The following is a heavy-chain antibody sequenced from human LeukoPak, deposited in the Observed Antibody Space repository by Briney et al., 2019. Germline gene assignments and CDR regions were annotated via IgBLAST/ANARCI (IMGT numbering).Heavy chain of an antibody. CDR1: GGSISSYY. CDR2: IYYSGST. CDR3: ARGLSGYSSSWYYFDY. Sequence: SETLSLTCTVSGGSISSYYWSWIRQPPGKGLEWIGYIYYSGSTNYNPSLKSRVTISVDTSKNQFSLKLSSVTAEDTAVYYCARGLSGYSSSWYYFDYWGQGTLVTVSS. D-gene: IGHD6-13*01. V-gene: IGHV4-59*01. J-gene: IGHJ4*02.